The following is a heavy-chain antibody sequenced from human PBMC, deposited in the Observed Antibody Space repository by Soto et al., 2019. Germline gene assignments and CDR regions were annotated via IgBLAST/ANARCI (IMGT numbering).Heavy chain of an antibody. J-gene: IGHJ4*02. Sequence: PGGSLRLSCAASGFTFSSYAMTWVRQAPGKGLEWVAGISGSGGSTYYADSVKGRFTISRDSSKKTLYVQMNSLRAEDTAVYYCARDLRGYTYGYYFDYWGQGILVTVSS. D-gene: IGHD5-18*01. CDR3: ARDLRGYTYGYYFDY. V-gene: IGHV3-23*01. CDR1: GFTFSSYA. CDR2: ISGSGGST.